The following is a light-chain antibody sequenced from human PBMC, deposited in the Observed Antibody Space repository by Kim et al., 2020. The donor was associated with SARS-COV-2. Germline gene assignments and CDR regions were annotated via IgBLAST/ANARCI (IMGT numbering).Light chain of an antibody. Sequence: DIQMTQSPSSLSASLGDRVTINCRASRSINNYLNWYQQKIGKAPRLLISPITRLESGVPSRFSANTSGTDFTLTISSLQTEDFTTYFCQQSYSSPYTFGQGTKLEI. CDR1: RSINNY. V-gene: IGKV1-39*01. CDR3: QQSYSSPYT. J-gene: IGKJ2*01. CDR2: PIT.